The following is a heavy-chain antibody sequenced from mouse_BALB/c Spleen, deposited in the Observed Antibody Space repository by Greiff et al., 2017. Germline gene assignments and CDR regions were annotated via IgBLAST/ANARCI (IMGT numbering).Heavy chain of an antibody. D-gene: IGHD1-1*01. CDR2: ISYSGST. CDR3: AREGYGSSFDY. Sequence: EVKLQESGPGLVKPSQSLSLTCTVTGYSITSDYAWNWIRQFPGNKLEWMGYISYSGSTSYNPSLKSRISITRDTSKNQFFLQLNSVTTEDTATYYCAREGYGSSFDYWGQGTTLTVSS. V-gene: IGHV3-2*02. J-gene: IGHJ2*01. CDR1: GYSITSDYA.